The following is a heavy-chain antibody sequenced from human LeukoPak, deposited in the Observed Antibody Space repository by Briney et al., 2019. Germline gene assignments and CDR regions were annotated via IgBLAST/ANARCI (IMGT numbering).Heavy chain of an antibody. CDR3: ARGPPSSLYYYYMDV. CDR2: IIPISGTA. CDR1: GGTFSSYA. V-gene: IGHV1-69*01. J-gene: IGHJ6*03. Sequence: GSSVKVSCKASGGTFSSYAISWVRQAPGQGLEWMGGIIPISGTANYAQKFQGRVTITADESTSTAYMELSSLRSEDTAVYYCARGPPSSLYYYYMDVWGKGTTVTVSS.